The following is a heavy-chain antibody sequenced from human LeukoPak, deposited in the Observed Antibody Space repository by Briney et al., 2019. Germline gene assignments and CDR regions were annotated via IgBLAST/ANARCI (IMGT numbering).Heavy chain of an antibody. V-gene: IGHV1-18*01. Sequence: ASVKVSCKASGYTLTSYGINWVRQAPGQGLEWMGWISAYNANTNYAQKLQGRVSMTTDTSTSTAYMELRSLRSDDTAVYYCARADIIVVAGATPVGSAFEYWGQGTLITV. J-gene: IGHJ4*02. D-gene: IGHD2-15*01. CDR1: GYTLTSYG. CDR3: ARADIIVVAGATPVGSAFEY. CDR2: ISAYNANT.